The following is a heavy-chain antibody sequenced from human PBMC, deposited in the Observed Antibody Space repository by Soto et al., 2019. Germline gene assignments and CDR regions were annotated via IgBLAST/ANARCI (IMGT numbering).Heavy chain of an antibody. D-gene: IGHD6-19*01. CDR2: IYWDDDK. CDR1: GFSLSSTRMA. V-gene: IGHV2-5*02. CDR3: AHIVVAGLGYYFDY. Sequence: QITLKESGPTLAKPTQTLTLTCTFSGFSLSSTRMAVGWIRQPPGKALEWLALIYWDDDKRYSPFLKSRLTTTKDTSKNQVVLTMSNMDPVDTARYYCAHIVVAGLGYYFDYWGQGTLVTVSS. J-gene: IGHJ4*02.